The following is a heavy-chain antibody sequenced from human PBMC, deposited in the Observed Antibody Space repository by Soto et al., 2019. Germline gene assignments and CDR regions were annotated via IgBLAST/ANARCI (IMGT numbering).Heavy chain of an antibody. D-gene: IGHD2-2*01. V-gene: IGHV3-33*01. CDR1: GFTFSSYG. Sequence: QVQLVESGGGVVQPGRSLRLSCAASGFTFSSYGMHWVRQAPGKGLEWVAVIWYDGSNKNYADSVKGRFTISRDNSKNTLYLQMNSLRAEDTAVYYCARGYCSSTSCYGDFYYWGQGNLFTVSS. CDR3: ARGYCSSTSCYGDFYY. CDR2: IWYDGSNK. J-gene: IGHJ4*02.